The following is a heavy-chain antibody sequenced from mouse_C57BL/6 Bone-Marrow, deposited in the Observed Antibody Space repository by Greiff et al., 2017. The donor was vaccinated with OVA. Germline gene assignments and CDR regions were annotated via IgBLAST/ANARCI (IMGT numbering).Heavy chain of an antibody. Sequence: EVQLVESGEGLVKPGGSLKLSCAASGFTFSSYAMSWVRQTPEQRLEWVAYISSGGDYIYYADTVKGRFTISRDNARNTLYLQLSSLQSEDTAMDYWIRDRVRSAMDYWGQGTSVTVSA. CDR3: IRDRVRSAMDY. V-gene: IGHV5-9-1*02. D-gene: IGHD2-13*01. J-gene: IGHJ4*01. CDR2: ISSGGDYI. CDR1: GFTFSSYA.